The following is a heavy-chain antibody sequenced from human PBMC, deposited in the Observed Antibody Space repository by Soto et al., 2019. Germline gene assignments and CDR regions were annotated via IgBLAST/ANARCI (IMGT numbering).Heavy chain of an antibody. J-gene: IGHJ6*02. V-gene: IGHV1-69*13. CDR3: ARGGGSGWSPITYYYYGMDV. CDR2: IIPIFGTA. Sequence: GASVKVSCKASGGTFSSYAISWVRQAPGQGLEWMGGIIPIFGTANYAQKFQGRVTITADESTSTAYMELSSLRSEDTAVYYCARGGGSGWSPITYYYYGMDVWGQGTTVTVSS. D-gene: IGHD6-19*01. CDR1: GGTFSSYA.